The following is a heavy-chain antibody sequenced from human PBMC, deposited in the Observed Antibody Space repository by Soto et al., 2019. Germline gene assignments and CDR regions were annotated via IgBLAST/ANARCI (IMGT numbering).Heavy chain of an antibody. Sequence: SLRLSCAASGFTFDDYAMHWVRQAPGKGLEWVSGISWNSGSIGYADSVKGRFTISRENAKNSLYLQMNSLRAGDTAVYYCARASRSGYYYYYMDVWGKGTTVTVSS. V-gene: IGHV3-9*01. CDR2: ISWNSGSI. CDR3: ARASRSGYYYYYMDV. CDR1: GFTFDDYA. J-gene: IGHJ6*03.